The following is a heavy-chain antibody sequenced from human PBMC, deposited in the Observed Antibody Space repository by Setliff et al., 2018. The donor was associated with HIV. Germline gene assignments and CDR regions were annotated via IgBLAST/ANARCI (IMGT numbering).Heavy chain of an antibody. CDR1: GGSVNSGGFY. CDR3: ARDSLRHRDLEWSHNWFDP. J-gene: IGHJ5*02. Sequence: SETMSLTCTVSGGSVNSGGFYWSWVRQHPERGLEWIGLIYHSGSAYYNPSLKSRAKLTVDTSKNQFSLKLTSVTVADTALYFCARDSLRHRDLEWSHNWFDPWGQGTLVTVSS. V-gene: IGHV4-31*03. CDR2: IYHSGSA. D-gene: IGHD3-3*01.